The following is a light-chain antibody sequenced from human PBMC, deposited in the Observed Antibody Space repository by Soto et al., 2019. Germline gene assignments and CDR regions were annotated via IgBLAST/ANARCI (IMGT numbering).Light chain of an antibody. Sequence: QSLLTHPPSASGTPGQRVTISCSGSNSNSGSNYVYWYQQFPGTAPKLLIYSNIQRPSGVPARFSGSKSGTTAYLAISGLRSEDEADYYCAAWDNSLNGRVFGGGTKLTVL. CDR2: SNI. CDR3: AAWDNSLNGRV. V-gene: IGLV1-47*02. J-gene: IGLJ3*02. CDR1: NSNSGSNY.